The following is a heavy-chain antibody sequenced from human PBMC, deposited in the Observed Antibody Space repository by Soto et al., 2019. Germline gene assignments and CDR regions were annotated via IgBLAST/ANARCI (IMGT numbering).Heavy chain of an antibody. CDR2: ISYDGSNK. Sequence: QVQLVESGGGVVQPGRSLRLSCAASGFTFSSYGMHWVRQAPGKGLEWVAVISYDGSNKYYADSVKGRFTISRDNSKNTLYLQMNSLRAEDTAVYYYAKDDCSGGSCYSWFDPWGQGTLVTVSS. CDR1: GFTFSSYG. CDR3: AKDDCSGGSCYSWFDP. D-gene: IGHD2-15*01. V-gene: IGHV3-30*18. J-gene: IGHJ5*02.